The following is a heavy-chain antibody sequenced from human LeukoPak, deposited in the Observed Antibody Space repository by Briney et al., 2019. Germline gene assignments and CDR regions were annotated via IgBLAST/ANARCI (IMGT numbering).Heavy chain of an antibody. CDR1: GGSFSGCY. CDR2: INHSGST. J-gene: IGHJ4*02. V-gene: IGHV4-34*01. CDR3: ARENY. Sequence: PSETLSLTCAVYGGSFSGCYWSWIRQPPGKGLEWIGEINHSGSTNYNPSLKSRVTISVDTSKNQFSLKLSSVTAADTAVYYCARENYWGQGTLVTVSS.